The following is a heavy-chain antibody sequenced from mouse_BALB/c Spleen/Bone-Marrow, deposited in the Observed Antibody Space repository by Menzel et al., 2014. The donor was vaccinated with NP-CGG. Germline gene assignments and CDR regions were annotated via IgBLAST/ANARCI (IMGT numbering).Heavy chain of an antibody. CDR3: AKHRSVYPYAMDY. D-gene: IGHD2-10*02. J-gene: IGHJ4*01. Sequence: VQLQQSGPGLVAPSQSLSITCTVSGFSLSDYGVSWIRQSPGKGLEWLGVIWGGGKEYYNSVLKSRLSINKDNSKSQVFLKMYSLQTDDTATYYCAKHRSVYPYAMDYRGQGTSVTVSS. CDR2: IWGGGKE. V-gene: IGHV2-6-5*01. CDR1: GFSLSDYG.